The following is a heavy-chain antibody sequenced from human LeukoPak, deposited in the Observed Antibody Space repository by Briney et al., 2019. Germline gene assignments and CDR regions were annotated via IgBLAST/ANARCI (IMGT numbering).Heavy chain of an antibody. CDR2: IIPIFGTA. J-gene: IGHJ3*02. Sequence: GASVKVSCKASGGTFSSYAISWVRQAPGQGLEWMGGIIPIFGTANYAQKFQGRVTITADKSTSTAYMELRSLRSDDTAVYYCAREYASGDAFDIWGQGTMVTVSS. V-gene: IGHV1-69*06. CDR3: AREYASGDAFDI. D-gene: IGHD3-10*01. CDR1: GGTFSSYA.